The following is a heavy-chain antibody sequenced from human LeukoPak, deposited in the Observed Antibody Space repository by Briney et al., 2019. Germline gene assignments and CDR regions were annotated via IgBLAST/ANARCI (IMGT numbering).Heavy chain of an antibody. D-gene: IGHD2-15*01. J-gene: IGHJ4*02. CDR3: AKDLVAAKYYFDY. CDR1: GFTFSSYA. CDR2: ISGSGGST. V-gene: IGHV3-23*01. Sequence: VGSLRLSCAASGFTFSSYAMSWVRQAPGKGLECVSAISGSGGSTYYADSVKGRFTISRDNSKNTLYLQMNSLRAEDTAVYYCAKDLVAAKYYFDYWGQGTLVTVSS.